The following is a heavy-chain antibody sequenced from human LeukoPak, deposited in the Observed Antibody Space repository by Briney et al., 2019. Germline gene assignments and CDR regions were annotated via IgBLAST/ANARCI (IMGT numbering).Heavy chain of an antibody. CDR2: INPNSGGT. Sequence: GASVKVSCKASGYTFTGYYMHWVRQAPGQGLEWMGWINPNSGGTNYAQKFQGRVTMTRDTSISTAYMELSRLRSDDTAVYYCARAHPQWLPYNWFDPWGQGTLVTVSS. D-gene: IGHD6-19*01. J-gene: IGHJ5*02. V-gene: IGHV1-2*02. CDR3: ARAHPQWLPYNWFDP. CDR1: GYTFTGYY.